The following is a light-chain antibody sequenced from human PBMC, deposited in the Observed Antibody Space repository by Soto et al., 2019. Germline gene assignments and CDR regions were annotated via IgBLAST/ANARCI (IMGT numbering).Light chain of an antibody. Sequence: DIQMPQSPSTLSASVGDRVTITCRASRTISTWLAWYQQKPGKAPRLLIYAASSLESGVPSRFSGSGSGTEFTLTISSLQPDDFATYYCQQYNNYGYTFGQGTKLEIK. CDR3: QQYNNYGYT. CDR1: RTISTW. J-gene: IGKJ2*01. CDR2: AAS. V-gene: IGKV1-5*01.